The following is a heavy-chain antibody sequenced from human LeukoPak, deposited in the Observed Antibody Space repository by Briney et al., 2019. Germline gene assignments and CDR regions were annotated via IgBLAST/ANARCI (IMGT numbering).Heavy chain of an antibody. CDR2: ISSNGGST. J-gene: IGHJ4*02. CDR3: ARSDTILKTTFDY. Sequence: GGSLRLSCAVSGFTFSSYAMHWVRQAPGKGLEYVSGISSNGGSTYYAKSVKRRFTISRDNSKNTLFLQMGSLRAEDMAVYYCARSDTILKTTFDYWGQGTLVTVSS. CDR1: GFTFSSYA. D-gene: IGHD2-21*01. V-gene: IGHV3-64*01.